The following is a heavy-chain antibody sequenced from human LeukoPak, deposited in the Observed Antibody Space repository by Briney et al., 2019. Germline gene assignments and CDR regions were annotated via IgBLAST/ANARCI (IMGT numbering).Heavy chain of an antibody. D-gene: IGHD2-15*01. CDR1: GYTFTSYA. J-gene: IGHJ3*02. CDR3: ARVYYCSGGSCYLGAFDI. V-gene: IGHV1-3*01. CDR2: INAGNGNT. Sequence: GGSVTVSCKASGYTFTSYAMHWGRQAPGQRGEWMGWINAGNGNTKYSQKFQGRVTITRDTSASTAYMELSSLRSEDTAVYYCARVYYCSGGSCYLGAFDIWGQGTMVTVSS.